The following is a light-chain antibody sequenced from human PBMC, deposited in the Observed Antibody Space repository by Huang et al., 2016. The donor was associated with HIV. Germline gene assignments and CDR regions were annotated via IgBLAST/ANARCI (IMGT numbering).Light chain of an antibody. CDR2: GAS. CDR1: QSVSSN. Sequence: EIVLTQSPATLSVSPGERATLSCRASQSVSSNLAWDQQKPGQAPRLLIYGASTRATGSPARCSGGGSGTEFTLTISSLQSEDFAVYYCQQYNNWPPWTFGQGTKVEIK. J-gene: IGKJ1*01. CDR3: QQYNNWPPWT. V-gene: IGKV3-15*01.